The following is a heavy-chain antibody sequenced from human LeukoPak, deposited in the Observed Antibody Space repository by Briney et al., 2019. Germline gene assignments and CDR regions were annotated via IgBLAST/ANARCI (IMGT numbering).Heavy chain of an antibody. Sequence: GASVTVSCKASVYTFISYGISWVRQAPGQGLEWMGWISAYNGNTNYAQKVQGRVTLTTETSTSTAYMELRSLRSDDTAVYYCARDRQLGSSGYYAAYWGQGTLVTVSS. D-gene: IGHD3-22*01. CDR3: ARDRQLGSSGYYAAY. CDR1: VYTFISYG. J-gene: IGHJ4*02. CDR2: ISAYNGNT. V-gene: IGHV1-18*01.